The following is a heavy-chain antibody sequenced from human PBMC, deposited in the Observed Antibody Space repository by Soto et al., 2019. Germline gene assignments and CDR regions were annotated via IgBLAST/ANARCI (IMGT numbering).Heavy chain of an antibody. CDR2: ISGGGRPI. J-gene: IGHJ4*02. V-gene: IGHV3-48*02. CDR3: ARDLGWAFDS. D-gene: IGHD6-19*01. Sequence: EVQLGEYGGGSVQPGWSLRLSCAASGFTFSTFSMNWVRQAPGRGLEWISYISGGGRPISYADSVKGRFTISRDNAKNSLYLQMDSLTDEDTAVYYCARDLGWAFDSWGQGTLVTVSS. CDR1: GFTFSTFS.